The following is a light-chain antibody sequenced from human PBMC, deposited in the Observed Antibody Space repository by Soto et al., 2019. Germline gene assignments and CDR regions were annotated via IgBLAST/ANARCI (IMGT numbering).Light chain of an antibody. CDR1: SSDVGGYNY. Sequence: QSALTQPASVSGSPGQSITISCTGTSSDVGGYNYVSWYQQYPGKAPKLMIYDVSNRPSGVSNPFSGSKSGNTASLTISGLQAEDEADYYCSSYTSSSPYVFGTGTKLTVL. CDR2: DVS. J-gene: IGLJ1*01. CDR3: SSYTSSSPYV. V-gene: IGLV2-14*01.